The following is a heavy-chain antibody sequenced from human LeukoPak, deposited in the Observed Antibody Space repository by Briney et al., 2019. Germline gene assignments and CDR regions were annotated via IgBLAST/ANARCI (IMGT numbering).Heavy chain of an antibody. CDR3: AKDQYGAAFDI. V-gene: IGHV3-23*01. CDR1: GFTFRSYA. CDR2: ISGYCSAT. J-gene: IGHJ3*02. D-gene: IGHD4-17*01. Sequence: PGGPLRLSCAASGFTFRSYAMNGVRQAPGKGLVCASGISGYCSATYYGGSVKGRFNTTRDNSKNTLYLKMNSLRAEYTAVYYCAKDQYGAAFDIWGPGTMVTVSS.